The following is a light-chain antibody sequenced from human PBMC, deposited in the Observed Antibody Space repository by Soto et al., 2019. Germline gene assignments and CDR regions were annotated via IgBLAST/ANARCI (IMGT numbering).Light chain of an antibody. CDR1: NIGTKG. Sequence: SYELTQPPSASVAPGQTATIPCGGKNIGTKGVHWYQQRPGQAPMLVLYDDTDRPSGIPERFSGSNSGNTATLTISRVEVGDEADYYCQVWDNTFDQVFGGGTQLTVL. J-gene: IGLJ2*01. CDR2: DDT. V-gene: IGLV3-21*02. CDR3: QVWDNTFDQV.